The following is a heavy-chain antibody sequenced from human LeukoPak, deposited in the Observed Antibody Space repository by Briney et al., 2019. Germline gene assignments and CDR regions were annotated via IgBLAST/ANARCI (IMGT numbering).Heavy chain of an antibody. J-gene: IGHJ5*02. V-gene: IGHV3-74*01. CDR1: EFTFSSYE. CDR2: ISGDGNNT. D-gene: IGHD3-10*01. CDR3: ARITMVRGRAP. Sequence: GGSLRLSCAASEFTFSSYEMNWVRQAPGQGLVWVSRISGDGNNTNYADSVKGRFTISRDDAKNTLYLQMNSLRAEDTAMYYCARITMVRGRAPWGQGTLVTVSS.